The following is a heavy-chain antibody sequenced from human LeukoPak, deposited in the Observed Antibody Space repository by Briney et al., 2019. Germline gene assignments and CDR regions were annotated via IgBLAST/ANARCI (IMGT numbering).Heavy chain of an antibody. V-gene: IGHV3-30*02. J-gene: IGHJ4*02. Sequence: PGGSLRLSCAASGFTFSSHGMHWVRQAPGKGLEWVAFIRYDGTNKYYADSVKGRFTISRDNYKNTLYLKMNNLRAEDTAVYYCAKDGVPSRWFGRNYFDYWGQGTLVTVSS. CDR1: GFTFSSHG. CDR2: IRYDGTNK. D-gene: IGHD3-10*01. CDR3: AKDGVPSRWFGRNYFDY.